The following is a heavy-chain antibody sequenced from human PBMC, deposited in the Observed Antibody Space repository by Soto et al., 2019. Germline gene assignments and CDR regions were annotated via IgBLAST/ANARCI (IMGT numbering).Heavy chain of an antibody. J-gene: IGHJ4*02. Sequence: PGGSLRLSCAASGFTFGNYWMHWVRQAPGKGLEWVSRMNSDGSTTNYADSVKGRFTVSRDNAKNTLYLQMNSLRAEDTAIYYCATAEVDYWGPGTLVTVSS. V-gene: IGHV3-74*01. CDR3: ATAEVDY. CDR1: GFTFGNYW. CDR2: MNSDGSTT.